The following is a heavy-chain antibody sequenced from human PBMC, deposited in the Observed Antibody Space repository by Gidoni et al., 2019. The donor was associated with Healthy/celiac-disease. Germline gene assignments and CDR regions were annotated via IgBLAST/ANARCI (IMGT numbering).Heavy chain of an antibody. V-gene: IGHV4-39*01. Sequence: QLQLQESGPGLVKPSETLSLTCTVSGGSISSSTYYWGWIRQPPGKGLEWIGSISYSGGTYYNPSLRSRVTISVDTSKNQFSLKLSSVTAADTAVYYCARHEGRLPHFDFWVQGTLVTVSS. J-gene: IGHJ4*02. CDR3: ARHEGRLPHFDF. CDR1: GGSISSSTYY. CDR2: ISYSGGT. D-gene: IGHD5-12*01.